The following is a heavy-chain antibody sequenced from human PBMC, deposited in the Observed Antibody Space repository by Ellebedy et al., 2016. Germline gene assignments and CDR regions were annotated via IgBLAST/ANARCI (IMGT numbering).Heavy chain of an antibody. V-gene: IGHV3-23*01. D-gene: IGHD4-17*01. J-gene: IGHJ4*02. CDR2: ISAGGDIT. CDR3: YYGHYSGS. Sequence: GGSLRLSXAPSGLTVSSFFMGWVRQAPGGGLEWVSTISAGGDITFSADSVKGRFTISRDNFRNTLYLQMNSLRAEDTAVYYCYYGHYSGSWGQGTLVTVSS. CDR1: GLTVSSFF.